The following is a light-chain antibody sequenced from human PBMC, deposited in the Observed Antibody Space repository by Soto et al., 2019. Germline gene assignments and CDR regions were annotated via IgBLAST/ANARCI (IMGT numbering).Light chain of an antibody. CDR1: NSDVGGYNY. Sequence: QSVLTQPASVSGSPGQSITISCSGTNSDVGGYNYVSWYQQHPGKAPKLMIYDVSYRPSGISNRFSGSKSDNTASLTISRLQAEDEADYYCSSYTTSSLYVFGTGSKVTVL. CDR3: SSYTTSSLYV. J-gene: IGLJ1*01. V-gene: IGLV2-14*01. CDR2: DVS.